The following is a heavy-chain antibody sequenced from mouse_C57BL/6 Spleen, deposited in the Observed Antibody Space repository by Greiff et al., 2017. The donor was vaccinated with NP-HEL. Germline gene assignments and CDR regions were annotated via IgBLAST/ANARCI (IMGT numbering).Heavy chain of an antibody. CDR3: ARDYYGSSSLAMDY. CDR2: IYPGSGST. J-gene: IGHJ4*01. V-gene: IGHV1-55*01. D-gene: IGHD1-1*01. CDR1: GYTFTSYW. Sequence: VKLQQPGAELVKPGASVKMSCKASGYTFTSYWITWVKQRPGQGLEWIGDIYPGSGSTNYIEKFKSKATLTVDTSSSTAYMQLSSLTSEDSAVYYCARDYYGSSSLAMDYWGQGTSVTVSS.